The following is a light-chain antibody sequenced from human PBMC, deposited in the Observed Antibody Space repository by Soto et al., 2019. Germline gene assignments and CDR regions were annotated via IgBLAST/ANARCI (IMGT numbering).Light chain of an antibody. Sequence: EIVMTQSPATLSVSPGERATLSCRASQSVSSYLAWDQQKPGLPPRLLIYDASTRATVIPDRFSGSGSGTDFTLTISRLQSADFAVYSCQQYSNWPPLYTFGRGTKLEIK. V-gene: IGKV3-15*01. CDR3: QQYSNWPPLYT. J-gene: IGKJ2*01. CDR1: QSVSSY. CDR2: DAS.